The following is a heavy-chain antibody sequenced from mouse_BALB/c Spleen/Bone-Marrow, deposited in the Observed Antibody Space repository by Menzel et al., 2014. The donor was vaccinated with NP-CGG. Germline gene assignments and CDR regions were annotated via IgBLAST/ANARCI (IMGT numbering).Heavy chain of an antibody. CDR3: ARLGYYGGFAY. J-gene: IGHJ3*01. CDR1: GFDFSGFW. V-gene: IGHV4-1*02. CDR2: INPDSSTI. D-gene: IGHD2-3*01. Sequence: EVKLMESGGGLVQPGGSRKLSCAASGFDFSGFWMGWVRQAPGKGLEWIGEINPDSSTINYTPSLKDRFIISRDNAKNTLYLQMSKVRSEDTALYYCARLGYYGGFAYWGQGTLVTVSA.